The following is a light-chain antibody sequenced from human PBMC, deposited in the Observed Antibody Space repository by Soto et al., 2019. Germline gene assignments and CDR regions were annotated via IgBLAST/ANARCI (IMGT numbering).Light chain of an antibody. V-gene: IGKV3-11*01. CDR3: QQRSNWPPT. CDR2: DAS. Sequence: EIVLTQSPGTLSLSPGERATLSCRASQGVSSRYLAWYQQKPGQAPRLLIYDASNRATGIPARFSGSGSGTDFTLTISSLEPEDFAVYYCQQRSNWPPTFGGGTKVDIK. CDR1: QGVSSRY. J-gene: IGKJ4*01.